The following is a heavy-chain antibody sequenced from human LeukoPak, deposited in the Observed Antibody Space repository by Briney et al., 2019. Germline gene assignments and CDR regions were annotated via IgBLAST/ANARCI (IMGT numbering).Heavy chain of an antibody. CDR2: IYYSGST. J-gene: IGHJ4*02. CDR1: GGSISSSSYY. CDR3: ARDPRYYDSSGYQN. V-gene: IGHV4-39*07. D-gene: IGHD3-22*01. Sequence: PSETLSLTCTVSGGSISSSSYYWGWIRQPPGKGLEWIGSIYYSGSTYYNPSLKSRVTISVDTSKNQFSLKLSSVTAADTAVYYCARDPRYYDSSGYQNWGQGTLVTVSS.